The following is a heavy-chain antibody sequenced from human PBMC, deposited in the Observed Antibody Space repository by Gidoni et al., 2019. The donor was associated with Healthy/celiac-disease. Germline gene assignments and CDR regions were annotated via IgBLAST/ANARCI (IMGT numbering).Heavy chain of an antibody. J-gene: IGHJ6*02. D-gene: IGHD6-19*01. CDR3: TRRRGSGWYYYYYGMDV. CDR1: GFTFRNAW. Sequence: ELQLVESGGGLVKPGWSLRLSCSASGFTFRNAWMSWVRQAPGKGLEWVGRIKSKTDGGTTDYAEPVKGRFTISRDDSKNTLYLQMNSLKTEDTAVYYCTRRRGSGWYYYYYGMDVWGQGTTVTVSS. CDR2: IKSKTDGGTT. V-gene: IGHV3-15*01.